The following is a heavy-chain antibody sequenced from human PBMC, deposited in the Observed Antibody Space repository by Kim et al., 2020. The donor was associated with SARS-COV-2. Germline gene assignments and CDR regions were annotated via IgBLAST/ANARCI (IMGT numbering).Heavy chain of an antibody. CDR3: AKATSGRRDNPCWHFDL. CDR1: GFTFGDYG. J-gene: IGHJ2*01. D-gene: IGHD3-10*01. V-gene: IGHV3-9*01. CDR2: ISCNGGAI. Sequence: GGSLRLSCAASGFTFGDYGMHWVRQAAGKGLEWVSGISCNGGAIHYADSVKGRFTISRDNAKNSLYLEMMSLRAEDTALYFCAKATSGRRDNPCWHFDLWGRGTLVTVSS.